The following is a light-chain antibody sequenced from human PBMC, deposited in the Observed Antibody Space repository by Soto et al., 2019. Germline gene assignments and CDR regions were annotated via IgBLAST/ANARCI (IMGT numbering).Light chain of an antibody. Sequence: QSVLTQPASVSGSPGQSITISCTGSSSDVGTQNYVSWYRQHPDKAPKLMIYEVSDRPSGVSNRFSGSKSGNTASLTISGVQAEDEADYYCLSYTSSYTVVFGGGTKLTVL. CDR3: LSYTSSYTVV. V-gene: IGLV2-14*01. CDR2: EVS. J-gene: IGLJ2*01. CDR1: SSDVGTQNY.